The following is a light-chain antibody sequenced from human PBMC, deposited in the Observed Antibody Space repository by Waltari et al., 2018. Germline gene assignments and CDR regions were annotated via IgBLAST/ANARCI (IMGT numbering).Light chain of an antibody. V-gene: IGLV4-69*01. CDR3: QSGGHGTWV. J-gene: IGLJ3*02. CDR2: VNSDGSH. CDR1: SGHSSNV. Sequence: QLVVTQSPSASASLGASVKLTCTLSSGHSSNVIAWLQQRPAKGPRYLMKVNSDGSHPKGDEIPDRFSGSSAGAGRYLTISSLQSEDEGDYYCQSGGHGTWVFGGGTKLTVL.